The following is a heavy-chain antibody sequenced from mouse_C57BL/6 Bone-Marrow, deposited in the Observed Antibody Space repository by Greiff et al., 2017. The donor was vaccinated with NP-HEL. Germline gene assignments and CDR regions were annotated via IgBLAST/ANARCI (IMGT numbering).Heavy chain of an antibody. CDR3: AREGDYDAGAWFAY. CDR2: ISNLAYSI. CDR1: GFTFSDYG. J-gene: IGHJ3*01. D-gene: IGHD2-4*01. V-gene: IGHV5-15*01. Sequence: EVKVVESGGGLVQPGGSLKLSCAASGFTFSDYGMAWVRQAPRKGPEWVAFISNLAYSIYYADTVTGRFTISRENAKNTLYLEMSSLRSEDTAMYYCAREGDYDAGAWFAYWGQGTLVTVSA.